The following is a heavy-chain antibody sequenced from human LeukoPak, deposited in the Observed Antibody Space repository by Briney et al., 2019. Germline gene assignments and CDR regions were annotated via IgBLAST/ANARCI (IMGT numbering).Heavy chain of an antibody. CDR1: GFIFSSYG. J-gene: IGHJ6*03. V-gene: IGHV3-30*18. CDR3: AKDSDTAMLTGDYYYYMDV. Sequence: GGSLRLSCAASGFIFSSYGIHWVRQAPGKGLQWVGVISYDGSNKFYTDSVKGRFTISRDNSKNTLYLIINTLRLEDTAVYYCAKDSDTAMLTGDYYYYMDVWGKGTTVTVSS. CDR2: ISYDGSNK. D-gene: IGHD5-18*01.